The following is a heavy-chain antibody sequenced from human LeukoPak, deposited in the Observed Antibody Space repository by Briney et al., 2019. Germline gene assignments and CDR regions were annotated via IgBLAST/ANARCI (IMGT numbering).Heavy chain of an antibody. CDR3: ARCGAAVTTHFSH. J-gene: IGHJ4*02. D-gene: IGHD4-17*01. Sequence: AASVQVSCKASGYSFSIYGITWARQAPGQGLEYLGWISASDGTTNYAQKVQDRVTKTTDTSTGTAYLELRSLRSEDTAVYYCARCGAAVTTHFSHWGQGTLVTVSS. V-gene: IGHV1-18*01. CDR1: GYSFSIYG. CDR2: ISASDGTT.